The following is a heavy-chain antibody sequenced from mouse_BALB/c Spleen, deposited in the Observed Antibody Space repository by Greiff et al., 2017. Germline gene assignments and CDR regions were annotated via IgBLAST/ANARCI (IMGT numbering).Heavy chain of an antibody. D-gene: IGHD1-1*01. J-gene: IGHJ4*01. CDR1: GYTFTSYT. CDR3: ARWYYPFYYAMDY. V-gene: IGHV1-4*02. Sequence: VQLQQSAAELARPGASVKMSCKASGYTFTSYTMHWVKQRPGQGLEWIGYINPSSGYTEYNQKFKDKTTLTADKSSSTAYMQLSSLTSEDSAVYYCARWYYPFYYAMDYWGQGTSVTVSS. CDR2: INPSSGYT.